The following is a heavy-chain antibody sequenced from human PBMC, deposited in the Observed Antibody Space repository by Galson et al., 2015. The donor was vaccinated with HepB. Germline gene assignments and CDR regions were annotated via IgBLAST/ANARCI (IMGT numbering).Heavy chain of an antibody. V-gene: IGHV3-30*04. CDR1: GFTFSSYA. Sequence: SLRLSCAASGFTFSSYAMHWVRQAPGKGLEWVAVISYYGSNKYYADSVKGRFTISRDNSKNTLYLQMNSLRAEDTAVYYCASSITHIDLGMDVWGQGTTVTVSS. CDR2: ISYYGSNK. J-gene: IGHJ6*02. CDR3: ASSITHIDLGMDV. D-gene: IGHD5-24*01.